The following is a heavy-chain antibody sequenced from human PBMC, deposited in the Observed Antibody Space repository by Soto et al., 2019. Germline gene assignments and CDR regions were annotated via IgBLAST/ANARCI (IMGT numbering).Heavy chain of an antibody. Sequence: EVQVVESGGGLVQPGRSLRLSCAASGFTFDDYTMHWVRQAPGKALEWVSGIIWNSGSIDYADSVKGRFTISRDNAKNSLYLQMNSLRAEDSALYYCAIGVRSWWHRGYFDYWGQGTLVTVSS. D-gene: IGHD2-8*02. J-gene: IGHJ4*02. V-gene: IGHV3-9*01. CDR1: GFTFDDYT. CDR3: AIGVRSWWHRGYFDY. CDR2: IIWNSGSI.